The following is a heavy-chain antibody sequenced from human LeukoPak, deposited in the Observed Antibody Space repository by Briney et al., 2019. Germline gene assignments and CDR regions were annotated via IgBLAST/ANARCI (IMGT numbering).Heavy chain of an antibody. Sequence: PGRSLRLSCAASGFTFDDYAMHWVRQAPGKGLEWVSGISWNSGSIGYADSVKGRFTISRDNPKNSLYLQMNSLRAEDTALYYCAKDQKTFLDAFDIWGQGTMVTVSS. CDR1: GFTFDDYA. CDR3: AKDQKTFLDAFDI. V-gene: IGHV3-9*01. CDR2: ISWNSGSI. J-gene: IGHJ3*02.